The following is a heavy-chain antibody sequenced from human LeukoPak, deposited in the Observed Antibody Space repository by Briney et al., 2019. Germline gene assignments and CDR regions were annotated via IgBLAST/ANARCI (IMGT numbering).Heavy chain of an antibody. J-gene: IGHJ4*02. Sequence: SETLSLTCTVSGGSISSSSYYWGWIRQPPGKGLEWIGSVYYSGSTYYNPSLKSRVTISVDTSKNQFSLKLSSVTAADTAVYYCARDDQGVNYDILTGYYRAAFGFDYWGQGTLVTVSS. CDR2: VYYSGST. CDR1: GGSISSSSYY. CDR3: ARDDQGVNYDILTGYYRAAFGFDY. V-gene: IGHV4-39*07. D-gene: IGHD3-9*01.